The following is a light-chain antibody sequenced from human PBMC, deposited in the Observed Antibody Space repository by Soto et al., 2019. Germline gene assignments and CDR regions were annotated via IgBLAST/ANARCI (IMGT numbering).Light chain of an antibody. CDR2: GAS. CDR1: QDIKTF. V-gene: IGKV1-33*01. J-gene: IGKJ4*01. Sequence: DIQMTQSPSSLSVSVGDRVTITCQANQDIKTFLHWYQQKPGKAPKVLIYGASYLEPGVPSRFSGTGSGTDFTFTISSLQPEDIATYNCQQYDSVPLTFGGGTKVDIK. CDR3: QQYDSVPLT.